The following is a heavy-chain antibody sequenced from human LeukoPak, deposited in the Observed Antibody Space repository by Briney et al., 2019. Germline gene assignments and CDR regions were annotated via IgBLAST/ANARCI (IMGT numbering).Heavy chain of an antibody. CDR3: AREPPGNELLIDY. Sequence: GGSLRLSCAASGFTFSSYAMSWVRQAPGKGLEWVSAISGSGGSTYYADSVKGRFTISRDNAKNSLYLQMNSLRAEDTAVYYCAREPPGNELLIDYWGQGTLVTVSS. CDR1: GFTFSSYA. V-gene: IGHV3-23*01. CDR2: ISGSGGST. D-gene: IGHD1-14*01. J-gene: IGHJ4*02.